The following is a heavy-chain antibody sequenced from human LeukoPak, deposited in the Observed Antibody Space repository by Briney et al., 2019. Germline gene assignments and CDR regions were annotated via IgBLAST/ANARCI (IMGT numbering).Heavy chain of an antibody. V-gene: IGHV3-23*01. CDR3: AKGDQEGYYFDY. J-gene: IGHJ4*02. Sequence: GGSLRLSCAASGFTFSSYAMSWVRQAPGKGLEWVSAISGCGGSTYYADSVKGRFTISRDNSKNTLYLQMNSLRAEDTAVYYCAKGDQEGYYFDYWGQGTLVTVSS. CDR2: ISGCGGST. CDR1: GFTFSSYA.